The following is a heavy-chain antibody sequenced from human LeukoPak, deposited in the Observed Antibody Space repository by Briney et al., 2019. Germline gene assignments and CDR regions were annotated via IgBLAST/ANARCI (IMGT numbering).Heavy chain of an antibody. CDR3: ARERTSVAEYFQH. CDR1: GSSISSSNW. Sequence: SETLSLTCAVSGSSISSSNWWSWVRQPPGKGLEWIGEIYHSGSTNYNPSLKSRVTISVDKSKNQFSLKLSSVTAADTAVYYCARERTSVAEYFQHWGQGTLVTVSS. CDR2: IYHSGST. J-gene: IGHJ1*01. D-gene: IGHD1-14*01. V-gene: IGHV4-4*02.